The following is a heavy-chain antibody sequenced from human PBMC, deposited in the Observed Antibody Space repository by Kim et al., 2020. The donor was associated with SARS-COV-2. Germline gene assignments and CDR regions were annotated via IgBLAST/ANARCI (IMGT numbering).Heavy chain of an antibody. D-gene: IGHD2-15*01. Sequence: VKGLFTISRDNSKNTRYLQMNILRAEDTAVYYCAKRECSGGSCYGDAFDIWGQGTMVTVSS. CDR3: AKRECSGGSCYGDAFDI. V-gene: IGHV3-30*02. J-gene: IGHJ3*02.